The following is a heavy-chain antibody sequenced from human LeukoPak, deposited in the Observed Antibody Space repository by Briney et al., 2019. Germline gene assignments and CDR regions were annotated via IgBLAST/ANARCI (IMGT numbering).Heavy chain of an antibody. CDR3: ARVGGYDILTGYYTLDY. V-gene: IGHV1-69*01. Sequence: ASVKVSCKASGGTFSSYAISWVRQAPGQGLEWMGGTIPIFGTANYAQKFQGRVTITADESTSTAYMELSSLRSEDTAVYYCARVGGYDILTGYYTLDYWGQGTLVTVSS. CDR1: GGTFSSYA. J-gene: IGHJ4*02. D-gene: IGHD3-9*01. CDR2: TIPIFGTA.